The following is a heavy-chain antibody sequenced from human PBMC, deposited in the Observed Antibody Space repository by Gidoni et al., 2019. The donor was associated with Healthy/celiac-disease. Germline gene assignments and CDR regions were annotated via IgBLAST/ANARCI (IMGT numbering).Heavy chain of an antibody. D-gene: IGHD3-9*01. Sequence: QLPLQESGPGLVTPSETLSLTCTVSGGSISRSSYYWGWIRQPPGKGLEWIGSIYYSGSTYYNPSLKSRVTISVDTSKNQFSLKLSSVTAADTAVYYCARRFYDILTGYYVFDYWGQGTLVTVSS. V-gene: IGHV4-39*01. CDR1: GGSISRSSYY. J-gene: IGHJ4*02. CDR2: IYYSGST. CDR3: ARRFYDILTGYYVFDY.